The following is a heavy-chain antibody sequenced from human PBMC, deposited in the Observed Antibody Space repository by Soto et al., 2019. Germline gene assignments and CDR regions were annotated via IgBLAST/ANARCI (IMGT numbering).Heavy chain of an antibody. CDR1: GGTFNNYA. Sequence: QVQLVQSGAEVKKPGSSVRVSCKASGGTFNNYAFNWVRQAPGQGLEWMGGLIPIFTTPHYAQKFQGRVTSTADESTSTFYMELSNLRSEDTAIYFCARGSSSWFLAYWGQGTLVTVSS. CDR3: ARGSSSWFLAY. CDR2: LIPIFTTP. J-gene: IGHJ4*02. D-gene: IGHD6-13*01. V-gene: IGHV1-69*12.